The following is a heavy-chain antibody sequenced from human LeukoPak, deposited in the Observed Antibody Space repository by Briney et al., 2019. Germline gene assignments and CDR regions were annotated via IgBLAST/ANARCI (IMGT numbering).Heavy chain of an antibody. CDR2: VYSDGNT. CDR3: ARSQTYYGSVFFNY. D-gene: IGHD3-10*01. V-gene: IGHV3-53*01. J-gene: IGHJ4*02. CDR1: GFTVGSNY. Sequence: PGGSLRLSCAASGFTVGSNYMSWVRQAPGKGLEWVSVVYSDGNTYYADSVKGRFTISRDNSKNTLYLQMNSLRAEDTAVYYCARSQTYYGSVFFNYWGQGTPVSASS.